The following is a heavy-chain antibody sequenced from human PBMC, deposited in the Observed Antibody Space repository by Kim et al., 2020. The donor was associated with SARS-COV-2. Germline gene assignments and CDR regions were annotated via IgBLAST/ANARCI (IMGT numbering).Heavy chain of an antibody. V-gene: IGHV7-4-1*02. CDR3: ARGEGNHWYYYYGMDV. CDR1: GYTFTSYA. Sequence: ASVKVSCKASGYTFTSYAMNWVRQAPGQGLEWMGWINTNTGNPTYAQGFTGRFVFSLDTSVSTAYLQISSLKAEDTAVYYCARGEGNHWYYYYGMDVWGQGTTVTVSS. D-gene: IGHD1-1*01. CDR2: INTNTGNP. J-gene: IGHJ6*02.